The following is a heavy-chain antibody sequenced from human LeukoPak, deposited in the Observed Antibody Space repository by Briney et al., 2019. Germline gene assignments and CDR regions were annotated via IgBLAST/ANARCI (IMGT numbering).Heavy chain of an antibody. J-gene: IGHJ4*02. V-gene: IGHV3-21*04. D-gene: IGHD3-22*01. CDR2: ISSSGSYI. CDR3: AKGGDTMIVVVITSYYFDY. Sequence: GGSLRLSCAASGFTFISYNMNWVRQAPGKGLEWVSSISSSGSYIYHADSVKGRFTISRDNAKNSLYLQMNSLRAEDTAVYYCAKGGDTMIVVVITSYYFDYWGQGTLVTVSS. CDR1: GFTFISYN.